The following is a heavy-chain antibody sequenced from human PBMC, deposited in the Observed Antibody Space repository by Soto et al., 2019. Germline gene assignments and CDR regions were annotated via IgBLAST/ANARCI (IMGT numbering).Heavy chain of an antibody. Sequence: QVQLQESGPGLVKPSETLSLTCTVSGGSVSSGSYYWSWIRQPPGKGLEWIGYIYYSGSTNYNPSLKSRVTISVDTSKNQFSLKLSSVTAADTAVYYCAREVENLAVAHWFDPWGQGTLVTVSS. V-gene: IGHV4-61*01. D-gene: IGHD6-19*01. CDR1: GGSVSSGSYY. CDR2: IYYSGST. CDR3: AREVENLAVAHWFDP. J-gene: IGHJ5*02.